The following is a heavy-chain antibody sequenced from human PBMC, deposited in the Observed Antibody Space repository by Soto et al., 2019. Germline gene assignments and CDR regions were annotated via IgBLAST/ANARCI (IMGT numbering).Heavy chain of an antibody. CDR2: ISAYNGNT. J-gene: IGHJ5*02. CDR3: ARSEGDIVLMVYAANWFGP. CDR1: GYTFTSYG. Sequence: AASVKVSCKASGYTFTSYGISWVRQAPGQGLEWMGWISAYNGNTNYAQKLQGRVTMTTDTSTSTAYMELRSLRSDDTAVYYCARSEGDIVLMVYAANWFGPWGQGTLVTVS. D-gene: IGHD2-8*01. V-gene: IGHV1-18*01.